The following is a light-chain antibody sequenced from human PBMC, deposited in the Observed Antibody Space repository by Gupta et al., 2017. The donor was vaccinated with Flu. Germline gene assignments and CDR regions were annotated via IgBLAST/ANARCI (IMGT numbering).Light chain of an antibody. Sequence: DRVTITCRASERVGTYLSWYQQEPVKPPKLLIYSATILQTCVPSRFRGSGSGTDVTLSISSLQVEVFQTYYCLQSYITPRTFGPGTKVEI. CDR3: LQSYITPRT. CDR2: SAT. J-gene: IGKJ1*01. CDR1: ERVGTY. V-gene: IGKV1-39*01.